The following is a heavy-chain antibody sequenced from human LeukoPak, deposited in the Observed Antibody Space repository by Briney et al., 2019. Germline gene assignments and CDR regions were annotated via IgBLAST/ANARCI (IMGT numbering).Heavy chain of an antibody. V-gene: IGHV3-7*01. J-gene: IGHJ4*02. D-gene: IGHD3-9*01. CDR1: GFSFRSYW. Sequence: PGGSLRLSCAASGFSFRSYWMTWVRRAPGKGLEWVADVKKDGSEKYYVDSVKGRFTISRDNAKNSVYLQMDSLRAEDTAVYYCTLSGEADWGQETLVTVSS. CDR3: TLSGEAD. CDR2: VKKDGSEK.